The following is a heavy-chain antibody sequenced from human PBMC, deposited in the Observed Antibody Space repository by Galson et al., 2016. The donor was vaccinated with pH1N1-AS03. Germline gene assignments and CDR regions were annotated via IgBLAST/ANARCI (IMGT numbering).Heavy chain of an antibody. CDR2: ISTTSSSI. CDR1: GFTFSGYS. Sequence: CAASGFTFSGYSMNWVRQAPGKGLEWVSFISTTSSSIYYADSVKGRFTISRDNAKNSLFLQMNSLRDEDTAVYYCARDGPPQGISVAGSFDFWGQGTLVTVSS. V-gene: IGHV3-21*01. D-gene: IGHD6-19*01. CDR3: ARDGPPQGISVAGSFDF. J-gene: IGHJ4*02.